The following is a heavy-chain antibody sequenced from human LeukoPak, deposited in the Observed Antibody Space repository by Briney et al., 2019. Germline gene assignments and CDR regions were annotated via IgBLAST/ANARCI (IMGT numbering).Heavy chain of an antibody. Sequence: SETLSLTCTVSGGSITSSSYYWGWIPQPPGKGLEWILSIYYSGSTYYKQSLKSRVTISVDTSKNQFTLKLRSVTAADTAVYYCARDRNEKWEPNNWFDPWGQGTLVTVSS. CDR2: IYYSGST. D-gene: IGHD1-26*01. J-gene: IGHJ5*02. CDR3: ARDRNEKWEPNNWFDP. V-gene: IGHV4-39*06. CDR1: GGSITSSSYY.